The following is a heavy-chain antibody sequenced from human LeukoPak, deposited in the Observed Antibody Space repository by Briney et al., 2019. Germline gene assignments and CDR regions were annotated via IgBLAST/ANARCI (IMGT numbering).Heavy chain of an antibody. J-gene: IGHJ5*02. Sequence: PSETLSLTCTVSGGSISSYYWSWIRQPPGKGLEWIGYIYYSGSTNYNPSLKSRVTISVDTSKNQFSLKLSSVTAADTAVYYCARAARYSSNWFDPWGQGTLVTVSS. CDR2: IYYSGST. V-gene: IGHV4-59*12. CDR3: ARAARYSSNWFDP. D-gene: IGHD4-11*01. CDR1: GGSISSYY.